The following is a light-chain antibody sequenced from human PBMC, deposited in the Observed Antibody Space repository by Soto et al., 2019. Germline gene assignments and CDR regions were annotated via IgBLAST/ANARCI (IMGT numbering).Light chain of an antibody. CDR3: QQSYSTPPT. Sequence: IQMTQSPSSLSASVGDRVTITCGTSQSISSYVNWYQQPPGKAHKLPIYAASSLQSGVPSRFSGSGSGTDFTLASSSLQPEDFATYYCQQSYSTPPTFGQGTRLEIK. CDR1: QSISSY. J-gene: IGKJ5*01. V-gene: IGKV1-39*01. CDR2: AAS.